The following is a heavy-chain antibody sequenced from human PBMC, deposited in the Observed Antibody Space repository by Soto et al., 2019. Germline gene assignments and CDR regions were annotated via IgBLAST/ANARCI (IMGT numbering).Heavy chain of an antibody. CDR1: GLTFSSYA. CDR2: ISGSGGST. Sequence: GGSLRLSCAASGLTFSSYAMSWVRQAPGKGLEWVSAISGSGGSTYYADSVKGRFTISRDNSKNTLYLQMNSLRAEDTAVYYCAKTMVSYYDFWSGYPTWFDPWGQGTLVTVSS. J-gene: IGHJ5*02. D-gene: IGHD3-3*01. V-gene: IGHV3-23*01. CDR3: AKTMVSYYDFWSGYPTWFDP.